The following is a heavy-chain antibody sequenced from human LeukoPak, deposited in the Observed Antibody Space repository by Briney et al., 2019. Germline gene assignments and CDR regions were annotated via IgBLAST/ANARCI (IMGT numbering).Heavy chain of an antibody. V-gene: IGHV3-20*04. Sequence: GGSLRLSCAASGFTFDDYGMNWVRQAPGKRLEWVSGINWTGGSTGYADSVKGRFTISRDNAKNSLYLQMNSLRAEDTALYYCASTIFGGFDPWGKGTLVTVSS. D-gene: IGHD3-3*01. CDR2: INWTGGST. CDR3: ASTIFGGFDP. J-gene: IGHJ5*02. CDR1: GFTFDDYG.